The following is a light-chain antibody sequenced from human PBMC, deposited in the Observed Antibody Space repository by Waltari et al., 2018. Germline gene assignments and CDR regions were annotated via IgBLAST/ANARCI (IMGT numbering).Light chain of an antibody. V-gene: IGKV3-20*01. J-gene: IGKJ1*01. CDR3: QKYVTLPAT. CDR1: QNVGKD. Sequence: EFLLTQSPGPVSVSPGEGVTPSCRASQNVGKDLAWYQQRPGQPPRLLIYHASNRAIGIPDRFSGSGSGTDFSLTISRLEPEDFAVYYCQKYVTLPATFGQGTKVEIK. CDR2: HAS.